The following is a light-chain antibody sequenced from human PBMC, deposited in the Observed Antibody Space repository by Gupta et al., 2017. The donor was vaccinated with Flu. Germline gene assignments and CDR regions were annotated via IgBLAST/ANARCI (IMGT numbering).Light chain of an antibody. CDR3: SSYTSSSTFV. Sequence: QSALTQPASVSGSPGRSITISCTGTSSDVGGYNYVSWYQQHPGKAPKLMIYEVSNRPSGVSTRFSGSKSGNTASLTISGLQSEDEADYYCSSYTSSSTFVFGTGTKVTVL. CDR1: SSDVGGYNY. V-gene: IGLV2-14*01. J-gene: IGLJ1*01. CDR2: EVS.